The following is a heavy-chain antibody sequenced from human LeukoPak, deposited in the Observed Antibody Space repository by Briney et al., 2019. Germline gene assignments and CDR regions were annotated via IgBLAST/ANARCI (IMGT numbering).Heavy chain of an antibody. Sequence: GTSLRLSCAASGFTFSSYAMHWVRQAPGKGLEWVAVISYDGSNKYYADSVKGRFTISRDNSKNTLYLQMNSLRAEDTAVYYCARMEGFTSDSGFDYWGQGTLVTVSS. V-gene: IGHV3-30-3*01. CDR3: ARMEGFTSDSGFDY. J-gene: IGHJ4*02. D-gene: IGHD2-21*01. CDR1: GFTFSSYA. CDR2: ISYDGSNK.